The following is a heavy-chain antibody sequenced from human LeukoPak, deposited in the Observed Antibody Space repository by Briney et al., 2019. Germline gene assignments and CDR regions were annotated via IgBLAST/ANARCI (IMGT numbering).Heavy chain of an antibody. CDR1: GGTFSSYA. V-gene: IGHV1-69*13. CDR3: ARGKANLHIDY. J-gene: IGHJ4*02. D-gene: IGHD4/OR15-4a*01. CDR2: IIPIFGTA. Sequence: SVKVSCKASGGTFSSYAISWVRQAPGQGLEWMGGIIPIFGTANYAQKFQGRVTITADESTSTAYVELSSLRSEDTAVYYCARGKANLHIDYWAREPWSPSPQ.